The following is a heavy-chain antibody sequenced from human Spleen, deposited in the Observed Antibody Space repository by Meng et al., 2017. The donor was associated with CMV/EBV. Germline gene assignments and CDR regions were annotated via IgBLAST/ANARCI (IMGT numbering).Heavy chain of an antibody. CDR3: ARVARTYYYDSSGYSQRHFDY. V-gene: IGHV4-39*07. J-gene: IGHJ4*02. CDR1: GGSISHSFYY. CDR2: LYYTGST. D-gene: IGHD3-22*01. Sequence: SETLSLTCTVSGGSISHSFYYWGWIRQSPGKGLEWVASLYYTGSTNYNPSLKSRVTISVDTSKNQFSLKLSSVTAADTAVYYCARVARTYYYDSSGYSQRHFDYWGQGTLVTVSS.